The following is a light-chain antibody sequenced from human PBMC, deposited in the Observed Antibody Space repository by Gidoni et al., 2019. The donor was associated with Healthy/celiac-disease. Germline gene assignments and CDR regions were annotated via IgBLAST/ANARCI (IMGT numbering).Light chain of an antibody. Sequence: SYELPQPPPVPVSPGQTARITCSGDAFPKQYAYWYQQKPGQAPVLVIYKDSERPSGIPERCSGSSSGTTVTLTISGVQAEDEADYYCQSADSSGTRWVFGGGTKLTVL. V-gene: IGLV3-25*03. CDR2: KDS. CDR3: QSADSSGTRWV. CDR1: AFPKQY. J-gene: IGLJ3*02.